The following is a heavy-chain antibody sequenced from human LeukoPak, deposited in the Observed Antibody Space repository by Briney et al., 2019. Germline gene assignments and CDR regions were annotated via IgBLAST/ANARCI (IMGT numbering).Heavy chain of an antibody. J-gene: IGHJ4*02. CDR3: AKDGGRYYYGSGSPVGYFDY. CDR1: GFTFSSYA. V-gene: IGHV3-23*01. CDR2: ISGSGGST. Sequence: PGGSLRLSCAASGFTFSSYAMSWVRQAPGKGLEWVSAISGSGGSTYYADSVKGRFTISRDNSKNTLYLQMNSLRAEDTAVYYCAKDGGRYYYGSGSPVGYFDYWGQGTLVTVSS. D-gene: IGHD3-10*01.